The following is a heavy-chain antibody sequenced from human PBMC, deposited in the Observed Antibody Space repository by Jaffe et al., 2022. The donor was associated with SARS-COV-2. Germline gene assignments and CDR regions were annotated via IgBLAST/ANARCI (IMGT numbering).Heavy chain of an antibody. CDR1: GGSISSSSYY. CDR3: ARHVRSGIVVVTAVDSDRFDP. D-gene: IGHD2-21*02. Sequence: QLQLQESGPGLVKPSETLSLTCTVSGGSISSSSYYWGWIRQPPGKGLEWIGSIYYSGSTYYNPSLKSRVTISVDTSKNQFSLKLSSVTAADTAVYYCARHVRSGIVVVTAVDSDRFDPWGQGTLVTVSS. J-gene: IGHJ5*02. V-gene: IGHV4-39*01. CDR2: IYYSGST.